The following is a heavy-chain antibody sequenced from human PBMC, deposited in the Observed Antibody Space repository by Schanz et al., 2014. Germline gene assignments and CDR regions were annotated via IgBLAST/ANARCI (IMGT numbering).Heavy chain of an antibody. CDR1: GFTFSSYA. Sequence: EVQLLESGGGLVQPGGSLRLSCAASGFTFSSYAMSWVRQAPGKGPEWVSYIRSSSTPIYYAGSVKGRFTISRDNSKNTLYLQMNSLRPEDTAVYYCARGRVLESWGQGTLVTVSS. CDR2: IRSSSTPI. J-gene: IGHJ5*02. V-gene: IGHV3-48*01. D-gene: IGHD1-1*01. CDR3: ARGRVLES.